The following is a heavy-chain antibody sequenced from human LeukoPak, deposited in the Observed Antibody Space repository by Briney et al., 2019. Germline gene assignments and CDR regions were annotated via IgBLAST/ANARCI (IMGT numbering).Heavy chain of an antibody. D-gene: IGHD5-24*01. CDR1: GFTFSSYS. Sequence: PGGSLRLSCAASGFTFSSYSMNWVRQAPGKGLEWVSSISSSSSYIYYADSVKGRFTISRDNAKNSLYLQMNSLRAEDTAVYYCARTGRDGYILYYFDYWGQGTLVTVSS. J-gene: IGHJ4*02. CDR2: ISSSSSYI. V-gene: IGHV3-21*01. CDR3: ARTGRDGYILYYFDY.